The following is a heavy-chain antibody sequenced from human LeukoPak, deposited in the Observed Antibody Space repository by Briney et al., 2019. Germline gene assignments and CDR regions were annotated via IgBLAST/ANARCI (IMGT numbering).Heavy chain of an antibody. V-gene: IGHV3-7*03. CDR2: IKPDGSGK. CDR1: GFTFGPYW. D-gene: IGHD3-16*01. CDR3: ARDPGEDY. Sequence: GGSQRLSCAASGFTFGPYWMSWVRQAPGKGLEWVANIKPDGSGKYYGDSVKGRFTISRDNTKNSLYLQMNSLRAEDTAVYYCARDPGEDYWGQGTLVTVSS. J-gene: IGHJ4*02.